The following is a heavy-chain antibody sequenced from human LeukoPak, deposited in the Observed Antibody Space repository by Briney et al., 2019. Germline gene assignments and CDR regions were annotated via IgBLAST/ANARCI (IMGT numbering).Heavy chain of an antibody. CDR1: GFTLSSYS. D-gene: IGHD3-9*01. CDR2: ISSSSSYI. CDR3: ARDILTGYYFRWFDP. V-gene: IGHV3-21*01. Sequence: GGSLRLSCAASGFTLSSYSMNWVRQAPGKGLEWVSSISSSSSYIYYADSVKGRFTISRDNAKNSLYLQMNSLRAEDTAVYYCARDILTGYYFRWFDPWGQGTLVTVSS. J-gene: IGHJ5*02.